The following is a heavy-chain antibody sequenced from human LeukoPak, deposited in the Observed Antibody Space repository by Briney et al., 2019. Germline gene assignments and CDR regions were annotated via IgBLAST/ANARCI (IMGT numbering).Heavy chain of an antibody. Sequence: PGGSLRLSCAASGFTFSRYSMNWVRQAPGQGLEWISYINSGSNAIYYADSVKGRFTISRDNDKNSLFLQMNSLRDEDTAVYYCAGGGTYCGSDCYFSANWGQGTLVTVSS. CDR1: GFTFSRYS. CDR2: INSGSNAI. D-gene: IGHD2-21*02. J-gene: IGHJ4*02. CDR3: AGGGTYCGSDCYFSAN. V-gene: IGHV3-48*02.